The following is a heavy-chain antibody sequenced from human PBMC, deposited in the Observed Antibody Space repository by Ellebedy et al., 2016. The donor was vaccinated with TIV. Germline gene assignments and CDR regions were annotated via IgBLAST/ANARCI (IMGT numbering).Heavy chain of an antibody. D-gene: IGHD3-10*01. V-gene: IGHV1-18*01. J-gene: IGHJ4*02. CDR2: ISAYNGNT. CDR1: GYTFTSYG. CDR3: ARVGYYGSGSYYIGPVLDY. Sequence: ASVKVSCXASGYTFTSYGISWVRQAPGQGLEWMGWISAYNGNTNYAQKLQGRVTMTTDTSTSTAYMELRSLRSDDTAVYYCARVGYYGSGSYYIGPVLDYWGQGTLVTVSS.